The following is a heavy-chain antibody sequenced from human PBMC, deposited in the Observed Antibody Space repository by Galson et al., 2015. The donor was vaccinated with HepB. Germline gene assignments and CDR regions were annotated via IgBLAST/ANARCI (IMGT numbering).Heavy chain of an antibody. CDR1: GFTFSSYS. CDR3: ARGSILGIVATIIADY. CDR2: ISSSSSYI. J-gene: IGHJ4*02. V-gene: IGHV3-21*01. D-gene: IGHD5-12*01. Sequence: SLRLSCAASGFTFSSYSMNWVRQAPGKGLEWVSPISSSSSYIYYADSVKGRFTISRDNAKNSLYLQMNSLRAEDTAVYYCARGSILGIVATIIADYWGQGTLVTVSS.